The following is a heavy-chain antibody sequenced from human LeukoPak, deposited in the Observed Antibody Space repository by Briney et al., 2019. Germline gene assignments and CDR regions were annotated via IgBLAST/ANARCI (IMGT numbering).Heavy chain of an antibody. CDR3: VRGDSVTHGFDV. Sequence: GASVKVSCKASGYTFTNYYIHWVRQAPGQGLEWMGIISPSVGITGYAQKFQGRVTLTRDTSTSTAYMDLSSLRSEDTAVYYCVRGDSVTHGFDVWGQGTMVTVSS. J-gene: IGHJ3*01. V-gene: IGHV1-46*01. CDR2: ISPSVGIT. CDR1: GYTFTNYY. D-gene: IGHD2-21*02.